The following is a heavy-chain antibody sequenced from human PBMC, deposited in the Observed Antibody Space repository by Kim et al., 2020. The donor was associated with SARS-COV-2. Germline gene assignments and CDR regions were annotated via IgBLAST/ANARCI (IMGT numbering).Heavy chain of an antibody. CDR3: AKAISLRSGYYTSYYYYGMDV. CDR1: GFTFSSYG. CDR2: ISYDGSNK. V-gene: IGHV3-30*18. Sequence: GGSLRLSCAASGFTFSSYGMHWVRQAPGKGLEWVAVISYDGSNKYYADSVKGRFTISRDNSKNTLYLQMNSLRAEDTAVYYCAKAISLRSGYYTSYYYYGMDVWGQGTTVTVSS. J-gene: IGHJ6*02. D-gene: IGHD3-3*01.